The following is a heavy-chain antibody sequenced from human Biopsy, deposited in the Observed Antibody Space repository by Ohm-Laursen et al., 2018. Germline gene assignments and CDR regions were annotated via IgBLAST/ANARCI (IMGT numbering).Heavy chain of an antibody. CDR1: GDSINNYY. J-gene: IGHJ3*02. V-gene: IGHV4-4*07. CDR2: IYTSRSP. Sequence: SDTLSLTCIVSGDSINNYYWSWIRQPAGKGLEWIGRIYTSRSPNYNLSLESRVTMSVDTSKNQFSLNLRSVTAADTAVYYCARGTGRYYVYGAFDIWGQGTVVTVSS. CDR3: ARGTGRYYVYGAFDI. D-gene: IGHD1-26*01.